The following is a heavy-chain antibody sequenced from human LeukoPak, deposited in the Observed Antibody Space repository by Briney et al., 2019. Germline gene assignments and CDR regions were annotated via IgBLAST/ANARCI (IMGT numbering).Heavy chain of an antibody. CDR1: GGSISSYY. V-gene: IGHV4-59*12. J-gene: IGHJ5*02. Sequence: SETLSLTCSVSGGSISSYYWSWIRQTPGKGLEWIAYIHDSGSTYNNPSLKTRLSISIDTSKNQFSLKLNSVSAADTAVYYCARVVAAAGNNWFDPWGQGTLVTVSS. D-gene: IGHD6-13*01. CDR3: ARVVAAAGNNWFDP. CDR2: IHDSGST.